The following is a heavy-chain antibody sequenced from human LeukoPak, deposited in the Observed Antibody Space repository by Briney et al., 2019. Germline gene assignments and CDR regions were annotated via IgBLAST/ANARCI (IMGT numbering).Heavy chain of an antibody. J-gene: IGHJ6*03. V-gene: IGHV3-21*01. CDR1: GFTFDDYG. Sequence: GGSLRLSCAASGFTFDDYGMNWVRQAPGKGLEWVSSISSSSSYIYYADSVKGRFTISRDNAKNSLYLQMNSLRAEDTAVYYCARDANGDYPRINYYYMDVWGKGTTVTVSS. CDR3: ARDANGDYPRINYYYMDV. CDR2: ISSSSSYI. D-gene: IGHD4-17*01.